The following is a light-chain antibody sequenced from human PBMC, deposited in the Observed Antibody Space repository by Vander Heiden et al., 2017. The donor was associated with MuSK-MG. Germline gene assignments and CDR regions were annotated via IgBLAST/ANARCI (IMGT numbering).Light chain of an antibody. CDR3: QQCSNSRT. J-gene: IGKJ1*01. CDR1: QSVSSY. CDR2: DAS. V-gene: IGKV3-11*01. Sequence: EIVLTQSPATLSLSPGERATLSCRASQSVSSYLDWYQQKPGQAPRLLIYDASNRATGIPDRFSDSGYATDFTLTSSSREPEDFAVYYEQQCSNSRTFGQGTKVEIK.